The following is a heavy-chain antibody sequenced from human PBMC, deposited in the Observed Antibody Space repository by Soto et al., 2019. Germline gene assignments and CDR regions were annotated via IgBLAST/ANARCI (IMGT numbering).Heavy chain of an antibody. CDR2: IAHDGHT. J-gene: IGHJ4*02. V-gene: IGHV4-4*02. CDR1: SGSITTSVL. Sequence: SETLSLTCDVSSGSITTSVLWTWVRQFPGKGLEWIGEIAHDGHTNYNPSLSGRVTMSVDLSNSQFSLSVASVTAADTAVYFCVGGRDYDYWGQGTLVTVSS. D-gene: IGHD1-26*01. CDR3: VGGRDYDY.